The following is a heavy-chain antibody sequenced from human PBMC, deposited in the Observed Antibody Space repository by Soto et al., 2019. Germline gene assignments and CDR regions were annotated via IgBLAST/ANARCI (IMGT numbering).Heavy chain of an antibody. CDR1: GYTFPGNA. D-gene: IGHD6-19*01. CDR2: INAGNGNT. CDR3: ARAVAVPADFDF. J-gene: IGHJ4*02. V-gene: IGHV1-3*01. Sequence: ASVKVSCKASGYTFPGNAMHWVRQAPGQRLEWMGWINAGNGNTKYSQKFQGRVTITRDTSASTAYMELSSLRSEDTAVYYCARAVAVPADFDFWGQGTLVTVSS.